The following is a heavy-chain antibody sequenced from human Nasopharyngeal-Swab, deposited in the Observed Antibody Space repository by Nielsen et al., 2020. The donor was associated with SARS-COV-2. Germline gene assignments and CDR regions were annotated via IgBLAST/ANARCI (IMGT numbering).Heavy chain of an antibody. Sequence: ESLKISCTVSGGSISSYYWSWIRQPPGKGLEWIGYIYYSGSTNYNPSLKSRVTISVDTSKNQFSLKLSSVTAADTAVYYCARNEFRSGYYGTAEYYGLDVWGQGTTVTVSS. J-gene: IGHJ6*02. V-gene: IGHV4-59*12. CDR2: IYYSGST. CDR1: GGSISSYY. CDR3: ARNEFRSGYYGTAEYYGLDV. D-gene: IGHD3-3*01.